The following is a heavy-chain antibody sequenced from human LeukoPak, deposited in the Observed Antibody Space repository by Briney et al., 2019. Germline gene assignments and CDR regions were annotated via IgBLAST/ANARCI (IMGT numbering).Heavy chain of an antibody. D-gene: IGHD3-22*01. CDR2: IYSGGST. V-gene: IGHV3-66*01. CDR1: GFTVSSNY. CDR3: ASGYYDSSGYTLGY. Sequence: GGSLRLSCAASGFTVSSNYMSWVRQAPGKGLEWVSVIYSGGSTYYADSVKGRFTISRDNSKNTLYLQMNSLRAEDTAVYYCASGYYDSSGYTLGYWGQGTLVTVSS. J-gene: IGHJ4*02.